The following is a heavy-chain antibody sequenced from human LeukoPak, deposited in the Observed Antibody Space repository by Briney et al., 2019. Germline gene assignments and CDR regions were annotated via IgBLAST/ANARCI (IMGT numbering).Heavy chain of an antibody. D-gene: IGHD1-26*01. CDR2: IKEDGSVK. Sequence: ETLSLTCAVYGGSFSGYYWSWIRQPPGKGLEWVANIKEDGSVKQYVESVRGRFTISRDDAKNSVYLQMNSLRTEDTAVYYCAREPRDVVGALDVWGQGTTVTVSS. CDR3: AREPRDVVGALDV. J-gene: IGHJ6*02. V-gene: IGHV3-7*01. CDR1: GGSFSGYY.